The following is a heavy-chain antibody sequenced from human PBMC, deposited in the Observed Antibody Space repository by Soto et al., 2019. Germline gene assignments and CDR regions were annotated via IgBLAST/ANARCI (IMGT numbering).Heavy chain of an antibody. CDR3: AVTGYSSSPGYYGMDV. V-gene: IGHV4-31*03. CDR2: IYYSGST. Sequence: SDTLSLTCTVSGVSISSGGYYWSWIRQHPGKGLEWIGYIYYSGSTYYNPSLKSRVTISVDTSKNQFSLKLSSVTAADTAVYYCAVTGYSSSPGYYGMDVWGQGTTVTVS. D-gene: IGHD6-6*01. CDR1: GVSISSGGYY. J-gene: IGHJ6*02.